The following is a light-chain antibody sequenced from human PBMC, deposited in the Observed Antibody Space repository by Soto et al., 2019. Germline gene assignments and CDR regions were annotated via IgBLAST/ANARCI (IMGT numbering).Light chain of an antibody. J-gene: IGKJ2*01. Sequence: AIPMTQSPSSLSASVGDRVTITCRASQGIRNDLGWYQQKPGKAPKLLIYAASSLQSGVPSRFSGGGSGTDFTLTISSLQPEDFATYYCLQDYNYPYTFGQGTKLEIK. CDR3: LQDYNYPYT. CDR1: QGIRND. CDR2: AAS. V-gene: IGKV1-6*01.